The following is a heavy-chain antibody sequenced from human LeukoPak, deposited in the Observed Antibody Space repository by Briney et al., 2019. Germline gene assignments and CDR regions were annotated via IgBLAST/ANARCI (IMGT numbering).Heavy chain of an antibody. CDR2: INVHRS. CDR3: ARGGGFNPSDYSSYYGLDV. D-gene: IGHD6-25*01. Sequence: ASVTVSCTASGYTFRSYGITWVRQAPGQGLEWMGWINVHRSNYARPLRGRISMTIETSTSTAYMELRSLTSDDTAVYYCARGGGFNPSDYSSYYGLDVWGQGATVTVSS. J-gene: IGHJ6*02. V-gene: IGHV1-18*01. CDR1: GYTFRSYG.